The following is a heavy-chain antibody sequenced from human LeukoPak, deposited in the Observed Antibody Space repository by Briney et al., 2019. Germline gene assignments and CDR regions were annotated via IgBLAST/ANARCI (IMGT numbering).Heavy chain of an antibody. Sequence: SETLSLTCAVFDGSFSDYYWSWVRQPPGKGLEWIGEINYSGRTNYYPSLTSRATLSIDTSKNQFSLKLSSVTVADTAVYYCARGRYYYDSSGYDAFDIWGQGTMVTVSS. D-gene: IGHD3-22*01. V-gene: IGHV4-34*01. CDR2: INYSGRT. J-gene: IGHJ3*02. CDR1: DGSFSDYY. CDR3: ARGRYYYDSSGYDAFDI.